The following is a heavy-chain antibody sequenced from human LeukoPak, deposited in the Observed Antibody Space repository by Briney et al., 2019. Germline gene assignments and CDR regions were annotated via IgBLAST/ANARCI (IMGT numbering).Heavy chain of an antibody. J-gene: IGHJ4*02. Sequence: GGSLRLSCAASGFTFDDYAMHWVRQAPGKGLEWVSGISWNSGSIGYADSVKGRFTISRDNAKNSLYLQMNSLRAEDTALYYCAKGLPGIAAAGPPAHWGQGTLITVSS. D-gene: IGHD6-13*01. CDR3: AKGLPGIAAAGPPAH. CDR2: ISWNSGSI. CDR1: GFTFDDYA. V-gene: IGHV3-9*01.